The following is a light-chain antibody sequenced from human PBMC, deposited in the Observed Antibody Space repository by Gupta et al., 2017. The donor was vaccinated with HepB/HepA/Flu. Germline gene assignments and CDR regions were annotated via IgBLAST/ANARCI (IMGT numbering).Light chain of an antibody. J-gene: IGLJ1*01. CDR3: CSYAGSYTFYV. CDR1: SSDVGGYNY. CDR2: DVS. Sequence: QSALTQPRSVSRSPGQSVTISCTGTSSDVGGYNYVSWYQQHPGKAPKLMLYDVSTRPSGVPDRFSGSKSGNTASLTISGLQAEDEADYYCCSYAGSYTFYVFGTGPKVTVL. V-gene: IGLV2-11*01.